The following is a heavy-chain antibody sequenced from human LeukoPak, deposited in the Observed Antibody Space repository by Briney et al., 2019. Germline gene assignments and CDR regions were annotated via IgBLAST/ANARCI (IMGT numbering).Heavy chain of an antibody. J-gene: IGHJ6*03. D-gene: IGHD6-25*01. CDR3: AKDPVAAAGTFYYMAV. CDR1: GLTFSSYW. Sequence: PGGSLRLSCAASGLTFSSYWMSWVRQAPGKGLEWVAYIWYNGGRTYYTDSAKGRFTISRDNSKNTLYLEMNSLRAGDTAVYYCAKDPVAAAGTFYYMAVWGKGTTVTASS. CDR2: IWYNGGRT. V-gene: IGHV3-30*02.